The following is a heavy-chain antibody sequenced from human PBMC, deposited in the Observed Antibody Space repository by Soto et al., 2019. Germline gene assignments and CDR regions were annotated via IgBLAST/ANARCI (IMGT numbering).Heavy chain of an antibody. V-gene: IGHV3-9*01. CDR2: ISWNSGSI. J-gene: IGHJ1*01. CDR1: GFTFDDYA. D-gene: IGHD6-19*01. CDR3: AKTWSSGFHAEYFQH. Sequence: PGGSLRLSCAASGFTFDDYAMHWVRQAPGKGLEWVSGISWNSGSIGYADSVKGRFTISRDNAKNSLYLQMNSLRAEDTALYYCAKTWSSGFHAEYFQHWGQGTLVTAPQ.